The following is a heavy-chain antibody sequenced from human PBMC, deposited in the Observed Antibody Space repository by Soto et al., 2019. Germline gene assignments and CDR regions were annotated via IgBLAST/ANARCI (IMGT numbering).Heavy chain of an antibody. V-gene: IGHV6-1*01. CDR1: GDSVSSNSAA. CDR3: ARVSFDHFVHWFDP. J-gene: IGHJ5*02. CDR2: TYYRSKWYN. D-gene: IGHD3-9*01. Sequence: SQTLSLTCAISGDSVSSNSAAWNWIRQSPSRGLEWLGRTYYRSKWYNDYAISVKSRITINPGTSKNQFSLLLNSVTPEDTAVYYCARVSFDHFVHWFDPWGQGTLVTVSS.